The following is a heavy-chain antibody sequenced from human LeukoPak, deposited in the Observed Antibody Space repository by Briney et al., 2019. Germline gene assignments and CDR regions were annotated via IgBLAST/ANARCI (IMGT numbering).Heavy chain of an antibody. D-gene: IGHD3-22*01. J-gene: IGHJ3*02. CDR3: ARDYYDSSGYYYGGAFDI. CDR2: IYSGGST. Sequence: HPGGSLRLSCAASGFTFSSYAMSWVRQAPGKGLEWVSVIYSGGSTYYADSVKGRFTISRDNSKNTLYLQMNSLRAEGTAVYYCARDYYDSSGYYYGGAFDIWGQGTMVTVSS. V-gene: IGHV3-66*01. CDR1: GFTFSSYA.